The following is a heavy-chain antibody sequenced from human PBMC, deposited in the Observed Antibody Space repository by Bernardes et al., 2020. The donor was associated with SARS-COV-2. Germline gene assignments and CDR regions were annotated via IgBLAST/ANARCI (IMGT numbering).Heavy chain of an antibody. CDR3: ARDLFSVPAATLGVDYYFYGMDV. D-gene: IGHD2-2*01. J-gene: IGHJ6*02. V-gene: IGHV3-30-3*01. CDR1: GFTFSSYA. Sequence: GGSLRLSCAASGFTFSSYAMHWVRQAPGKGLEWVAVISYDGSNKYYADSVKGRFTISRDNSKNTLYLQMNSLRAEDTAVYYCARDLFSVPAATLGVDYYFYGMDVWGQGTTVTVSS. CDR2: ISYDGSNK.